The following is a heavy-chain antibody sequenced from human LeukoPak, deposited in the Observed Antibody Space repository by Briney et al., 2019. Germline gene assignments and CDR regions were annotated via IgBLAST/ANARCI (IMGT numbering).Heavy chain of an antibody. D-gene: IGHD2-15*01. CDR3: ARENPLNCSGGSCYLDYYYYMDV. V-gene: IGHV4-34*01. J-gene: IGHJ6*03. CDR2: INHSGST. CDR1: GGSFSGYY. Sequence: SETLSLTCAVYGGSFSGYYWSWIRQPPGKGLEWIGEINHSGSTTYNPSLKSRVTMSVDTSKNQFSLKLSSVTAADTAVYYCARENPLNCSGGSCYLDYYYYMDVWGKGTTVTISS.